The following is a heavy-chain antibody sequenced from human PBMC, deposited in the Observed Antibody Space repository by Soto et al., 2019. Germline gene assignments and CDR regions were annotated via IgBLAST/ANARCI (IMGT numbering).Heavy chain of an antibody. D-gene: IGHD5-18*01. CDR3: ATGDGYSYGYGGYYYYGMDV. V-gene: IGHV3-30*03. CDR1: GFTFSSYG. CDR2: ISYDGSNK. Sequence: GGSPRLSCAASGFTFSSYGMHWVRQAPGKGLEWVAVISYDGSNKYYADSVKGRFTISRDNSKNTLYLQMNSLRAEDTAVYYCATGDGYSYGYGGYYYYGMDVWGQGTTVTVSS. J-gene: IGHJ6*02.